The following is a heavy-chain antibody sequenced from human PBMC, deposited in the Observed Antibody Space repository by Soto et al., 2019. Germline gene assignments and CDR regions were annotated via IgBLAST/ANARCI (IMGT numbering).Heavy chain of an antibody. CDR3: LKVSFTYGLRGPFDY. V-gene: IGHV3-23*01. CDR2: ISGSGGNT. CDR1: GFTFSSYP. Sequence: DVPLLESGGGLVQPGGSLRLSCVASGFTFSSYPMSWVRQAPGKGLEWVSGISGSGGNTYYADSVKGRFTISRDIPKNTRVLQMSSLRAEDTVVYYCLKVSFTYGLRGPFDYWGQGTLVTVSS. J-gene: IGHJ4*02. D-gene: IGHD3-10*01.